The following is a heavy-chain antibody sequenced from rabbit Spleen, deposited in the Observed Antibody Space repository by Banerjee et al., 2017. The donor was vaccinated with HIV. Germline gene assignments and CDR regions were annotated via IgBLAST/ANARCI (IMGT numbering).Heavy chain of an antibody. CDR1: GFSFSSSYY. CDR3: ARPYDL. V-gene: IGHV1S45*01. J-gene: IGHJ4*01. CDR2: IYAGSFDST. Sequence: QQQLVESGGGLVKPGASLTLTCKASGFSFSSSYYVCWVRQAPGKGLEWVACIYAGSFDSTVYANWAKGRFTISRTSSTRATLQMTSLTAADTATYFCARPYDLWGPGTLVTVS.